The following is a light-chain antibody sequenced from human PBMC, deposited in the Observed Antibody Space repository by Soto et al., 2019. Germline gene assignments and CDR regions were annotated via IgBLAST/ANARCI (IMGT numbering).Light chain of an antibody. CDR1: QYIDTH. Sequence: DIPMTQSPSSLSASVGDRVSITCRASQYIDTHLAWYQQKAGKGPKLLIFGAFTLQSGVPSRFSGSGSGTDFTLTISSLQPEDVATYYCQTYDKAPWTFGPGTKV. J-gene: IGKJ1*01. CDR3: QTYDKAPWT. CDR2: GAF. V-gene: IGKV1-27*01.